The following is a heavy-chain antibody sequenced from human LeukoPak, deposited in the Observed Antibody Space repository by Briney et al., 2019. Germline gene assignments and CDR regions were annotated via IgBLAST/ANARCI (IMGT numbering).Heavy chain of an antibody. D-gene: IGHD6-19*01. CDR1: GFTFSSYG. J-gene: IGHJ4*02. V-gene: IGHV3-30*02. CDR2: IRYDGSNK. Sequence: QPGGSLRLSCAAAGFTFSSYGMHWVRQAPGKGLEWGAFIRYDGSNKYYADSVKGRFTISRDNSKNSLYLQMNSLRAEDTAVYYCARVIGYSSGWYSGPQDYWGQGTLVTVSS. CDR3: ARVIGYSSGWYSGPQDY.